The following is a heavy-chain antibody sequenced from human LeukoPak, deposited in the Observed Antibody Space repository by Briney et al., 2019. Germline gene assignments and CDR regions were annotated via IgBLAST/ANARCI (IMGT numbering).Heavy chain of an antibody. CDR1: GGSFSGYY. Sequence: SETLSLTCAVYGGSFSGYYWSWIRQPPGKGLEWIGEINHSGSTNYNPSLKSRVTISVDTSKNQFSLKLSSVTAADTAVYYCASLYDSSGYYAAPAWGQGTLVTVSS. CDR2: INHSGST. D-gene: IGHD3-22*01. V-gene: IGHV4-34*01. J-gene: IGHJ4*02. CDR3: ASLYDSSGYYAAPA.